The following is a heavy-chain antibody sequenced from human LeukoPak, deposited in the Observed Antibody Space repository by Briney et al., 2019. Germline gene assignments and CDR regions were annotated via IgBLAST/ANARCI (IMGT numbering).Heavy chain of an antibody. Sequence: SETLSLTCTVSGGSISSGSYYWSWIRQPAGKGLEWIGRIYTSGSTNYNPSLKSRVTISVDTSKNQFSLKLSSVTAADTAVYYCARDHPAIGIWGQGTMVTVSS. V-gene: IGHV4-61*02. J-gene: IGHJ3*02. CDR3: ARDHPAIGI. CDR1: GGSISSGSYY. D-gene: IGHD2-21*01. CDR2: IYTSGST.